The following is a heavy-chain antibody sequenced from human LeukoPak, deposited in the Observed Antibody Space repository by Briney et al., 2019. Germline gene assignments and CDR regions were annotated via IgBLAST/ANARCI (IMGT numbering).Heavy chain of an antibody. Sequence: ASVKVSCKASGYTFTGYYMHWVRQAPGQGLEWMGRINPNSGGTNYAQKFQGRVTMTRDTSISTAYMELSRLRCDDTAVYYCARSVRGDYVWGSYRQGFDYWGQGTLVTVSS. CDR1: GYTFTGYY. D-gene: IGHD3-16*02. J-gene: IGHJ4*02. CDR2: INPNSGGT. V-gene: IGHV1-2*06. CDR3: ARSVRGDYVWGSYRQGFDY.